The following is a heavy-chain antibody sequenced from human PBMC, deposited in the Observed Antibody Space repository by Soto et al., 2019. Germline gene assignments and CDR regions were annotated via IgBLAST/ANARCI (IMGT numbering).Heavy chain of an antibody. CDR2: INQDGSER. V-gene: IGHV3-7*01. Sequence: VQLVESGGGLVQPGGSLRLPCAASGFTFSTDWMTWVRQPPGKGLEWVASINQDGSERYYVDSVRGRFTISRDNAKNSLYLQMNSLRAEDTAVYYCVCGGNFFVYWGQGTLVTVSP. CDR3: VCGGNFFVY. CDR1: GFTFSTDW. D-gene: IGHD3-16*01. J-gene: IGHJ4*02.